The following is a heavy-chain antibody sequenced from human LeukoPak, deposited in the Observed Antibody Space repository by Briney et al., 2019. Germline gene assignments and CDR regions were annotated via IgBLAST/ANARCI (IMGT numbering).Heavy chain of an antibody. CDR3: ARGVVAAPQTFDY. CDR1: GGSFSGFY. V-gene: IGHV4-59*01. CDR2: IYYTGST. Sequence: SETLSLTCAVYGGSFSGFYWSWIRQPPGKGLEWIGYIYYTGSTNYNPSLKSRVTISVDTSKNQFSLKLSSVTAADTAVYYCARGVVAAPQTFDYWGQGTLVAVSS. D-gene: IGHD2-15*01. J-gene: IGHJ4*02.